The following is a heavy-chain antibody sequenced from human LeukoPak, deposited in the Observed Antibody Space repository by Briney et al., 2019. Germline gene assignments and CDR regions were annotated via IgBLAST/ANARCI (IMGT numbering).Heavy chain of an antibody. CDR3: ARGCRGYSGYDYRFDY. CDR1: GGSFSGYY. J-gene: IGHJ4*02. Sequence: SQTLSLTCAVYGGSFSGYYWSWIRQPPGKGPEWIGEIHHSGSTNYNPSLKSRVTISVDTSKNQFSLKLSSVTAADTAVYYCARGCRGYSGYDYRFDYWGQGTLVTVSS. D-gene: IGHD5-12*01. V-gene: IGHV4-34*01. CDR2: IHHSGST.